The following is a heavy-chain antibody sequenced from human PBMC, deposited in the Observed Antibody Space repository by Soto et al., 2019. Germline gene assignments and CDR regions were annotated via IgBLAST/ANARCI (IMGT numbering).Heavy chain of an antibody. V-gene: IGHV3-9*01. Sequence: GGSLRLSCAASGFTFDDYAMHWVRQAPGKCLEWVSGISWNSGSIGYADSVKGRFTISRDNAKNSLYLQMNSLRAEDTALYYCAKDRVVGATYYYYYGMDVWGQGTTVTVSS. J-gene: IGHJ6*02. CDR1: GFTFDDYA. CDR2: ISWNSGSI. CDR3: AKDRVVGATYYYYYGMDV. D-gene: IGHD1-26*01.